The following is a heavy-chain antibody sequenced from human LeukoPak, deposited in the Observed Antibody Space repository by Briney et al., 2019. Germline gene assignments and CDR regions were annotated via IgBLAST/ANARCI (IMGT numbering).Heavy chain of an antibody. V-gene: IGHV4-30-2*01. CDR3: ARGVQWLVPLFDY. CDR2: ICHSGST. J-gene: IGHJ4*02. CDR1: GGSISSGGYS. D-gene: IGHD6-19*01. Sequence: SQTLSLTCAVSGGSISSGGYSWSWIRQPPGKGLEWIGYICHSGSTYYNPSLKSRVTISVDRSKNQFSLKLSSVTAADTAVYYCARGVQWLVPLFDYWGQGTLVTVSS.